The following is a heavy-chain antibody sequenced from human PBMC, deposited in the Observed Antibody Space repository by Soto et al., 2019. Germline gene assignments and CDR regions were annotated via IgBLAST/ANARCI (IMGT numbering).Heavy chain of an antibody. D-gene: IGHD3-3*01. CDR2: IIPIFGTA. CDR1: GGTFSSYA. V-gene: IGHV1-69*06. Sequence: QVQLVQSGAEVKKPGSSVKVSCKASGGTFSSYAISWVRQAPGQGLEWMGGIIPIFGTANYAQKFQGRVTITADKATSTAYMELSSLRSADTAVSDFERRSAVWLPPASWGQGTMVTVSS. J-gene: IGHJ5*02. CDR3: ERRSAVWLPPAS.